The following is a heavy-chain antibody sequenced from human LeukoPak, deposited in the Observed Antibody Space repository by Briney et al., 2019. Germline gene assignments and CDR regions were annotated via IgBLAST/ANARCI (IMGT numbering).Heavy chain of an antibody. CDR1: GGSFSGYY. CDR2: INHSGST. D-gene: IGHD1-26*01. Sequence: SETLSLTCAVYGGSFSGYYWSWIRQPPGKGLGWIGEINHSGSTNYNPSLKSRVTISVDTSKNQFSLKLSSVTAADTAVYYCARSVGATSDFDYWGQGTLVTVSS. V-gene: IGHV4-34*01. CDR3: ARSVGATSDFDY. J-gene: IGHJ4*02.